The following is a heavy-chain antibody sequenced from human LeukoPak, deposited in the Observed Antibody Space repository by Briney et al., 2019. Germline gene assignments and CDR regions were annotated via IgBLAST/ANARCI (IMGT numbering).Heavy chain of an antibody. CDR1: GFTFSSHW. V-gene: IGHV3-74*01. CDR3: ARGCSSTKCPADY. CDR2: INGDGTST. Sequence: GGSLRLSCAASGFTFSSHWMHWVRQAPGKGLVWVSRINGDGTSTNYADSVKGRFIISRDNAKNTLDLQMYSLRAEDTAVYYCARGCSSTKCPADYWGQGTLVTVSS. D-gene: IGHD2-2*01. J-gene: IGHJ4*02.